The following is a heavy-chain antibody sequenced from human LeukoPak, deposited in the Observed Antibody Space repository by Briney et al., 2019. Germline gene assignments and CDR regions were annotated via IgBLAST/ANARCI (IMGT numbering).Heavy chain of an antibody. Sequence: GGSLRLSCAAPGFTFSSYAMHWVRQAPGKGLEWVAVISYDGSNKYYADSVEGRFTISRDNSKNTLYLQMNSLRAEDTAVYYCARPTEVQWLVSAEYFQHWGQGTLVTVSS. J-gene: IGHJ1*01. CDR3: ARPTEVQWLVSAEYFQH. D-gene: IGHD6-19*01. CDR1: GFTFSSYA. V-gene: IGHV3-30-3*01. CDR2: ISYDGSNK.